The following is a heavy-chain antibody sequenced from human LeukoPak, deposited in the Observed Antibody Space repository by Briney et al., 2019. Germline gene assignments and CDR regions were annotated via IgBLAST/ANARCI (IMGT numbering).Heavy chain of an antibody. CDR2: FSGSNDNT. Sequence: GGSLRLSCAASGFTFNNYAMSWVRQAPGKGLEWVSAFSGSNDNTYYADSVKGQFTISRDNSKNTLYLQMNSLKAEDTALYYCAKGQRWELPLDFWGQGTLVTVSS. CDR1: GFTFNNYA. J-gene: IGHJ4*02. D-gene: IGHD2-15*01. CDR3: AKGQRWELPLDF. V-gene: IGHV3-23*01.